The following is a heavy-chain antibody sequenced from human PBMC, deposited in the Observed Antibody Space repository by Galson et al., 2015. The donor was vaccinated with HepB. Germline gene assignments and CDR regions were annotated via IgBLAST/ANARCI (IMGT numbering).Heavy chain of an antibody. CDR1: GYTFTSYY. Sequence: SVKVSCKASGYTFTSYYMHWVRQAPGQGPEWMGIINPSGGSTSYAQKFQGRVTMTRDTSTSTVYMELSSLRSEDTAVYYCARGHLPDIVVVPAAIGDYYYYGMDVWGQGTTVTVSS. CDR2: INPSGGST. D-gene: IGHD2-2*01. J-gene: IGHJ6*02. CDR3: ARGHLPDIVVVPAAIGDYYYYGMDV. V-gene: IGHV1-46*03.